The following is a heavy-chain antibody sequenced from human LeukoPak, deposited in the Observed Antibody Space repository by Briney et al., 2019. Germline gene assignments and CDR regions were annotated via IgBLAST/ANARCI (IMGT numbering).Heavy chain of an antibody. J-gene: IGHJ5*02. CDR3: ARAPPQYYDDIKSGYDP. CDR1: GYTLTGYY. CDR2: INPNSGAT. D-gene: IGHD3-3*01. Sequence: ASVRVSCKDSGYTLTGYYMHWVRQAPGQGLEWMGWINPNSGATNYAQKFQGRAIMTRDTSISTAYMELSRLRSDDTAVYYCARAPPQYYDDIKSGYDPWGQGTLVTVSS. V-gene: IGHV1-2*02.